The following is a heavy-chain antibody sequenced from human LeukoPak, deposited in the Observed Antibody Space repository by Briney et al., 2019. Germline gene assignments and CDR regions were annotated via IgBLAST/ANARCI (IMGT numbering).Heavy chain of an antibody. CDR2: ISTSGSSV. V-gene: IGHV3-48*03. D-gene: IGHD3-3*01. CDR1: GFTFSSYE. Sequence: GGSLRLSCAASGFTFSSYEMNWVRQAPGEGLEWISYISTSGSSVKYADSVKGRFTISRDNAKNSLYLQMNSLRAEDTAVYYCARDLDWYYDFWSGYYKGTEGFDYWGRGTLVTVSS. J-gene: IGHJ4*02. CDR3: ARDLDWYYDFWSGYYKGTEGFDY.